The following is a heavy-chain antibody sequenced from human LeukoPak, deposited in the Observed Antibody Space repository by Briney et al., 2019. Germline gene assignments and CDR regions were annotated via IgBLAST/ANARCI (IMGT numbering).Heavy chain of an antibody. D-gene: IGHD3-22*01. V-gene: IGHV4-59*01. Sequence: SETLSLTCTVSGGFISSYYWSWIRQPPGKGLEWIGYIYYSGSTNYNPSLKSRVTISVDTSKNQFSLKLSSVTAADTAVYYCARDSSGYYYYFDYWGQGTLVTVSS. CDR1: GGFISSYY. CDR2: IYYSGST. J-gene: IGHJ4*02. CDR3: ARDSSGYYYYFDY.